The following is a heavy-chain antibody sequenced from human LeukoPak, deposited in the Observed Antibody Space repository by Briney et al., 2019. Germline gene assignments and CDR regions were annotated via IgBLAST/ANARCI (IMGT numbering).Heavy chain of an antibody. D-gene: IGHD2-15*01. CDR1: GFTFNRNA. V-gene: IGHV3-23*01. Sequence: GGSLRLSCAAPGFTFNRNAISWVRQAPGKGLELVSGIYGSDDKTVYGDAVKGRLTISRDNSKNTLYLQMNSLRADDTAVYYCAKTQGYYDAWGQGALVTVSS. CDR2: IYGSDDKT. CDR3: AKTQGYYDA. J-gene: IGHJ5*02.